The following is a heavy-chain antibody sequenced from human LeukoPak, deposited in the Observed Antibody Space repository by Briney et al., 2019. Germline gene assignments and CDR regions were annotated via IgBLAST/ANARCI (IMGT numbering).Heavy chain of an antibody. V-gene: IGHV1-8*01. CDR3: ARAYGSGRYYYYYGMDV. CDR1: GCTFTSYD. CDR2: MNPNSGNT. J-gene: IGHJ6*02. D-gene: IGHD3-10*01. Sequence: ASVKVSCKASGCTFTSYDINWVRQATGQGLGWMGWMNPNSGNTGYARKFQGRVTMTRNTSISTAYMELSSLRSEDTAVYYCARAYGSGRYYYYYGMDVWGQGTTVTVSS.